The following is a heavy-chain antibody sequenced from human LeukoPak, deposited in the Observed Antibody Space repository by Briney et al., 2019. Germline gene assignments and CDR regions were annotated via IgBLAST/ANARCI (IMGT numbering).Heavy chain of an antibody. D-gene: IGHD6-13*01. V-gene: IGHV1-8*01. Sequence: ASVKVSCKASGYTFTSYDINWVRQATGQGLEWMGWMNPNSGNAGYAQKFQGRVTMTRNTSISTAYMELSSLRSEDTAVYYCARGPKGAAAGTRNWFDPWGQGTLVTVS. J-gene: IGHJ5*02. CDR2: MNPNSGNA. CDR3: ARGPKGAAAGTRNWFDP. CDR1: GYTFTSYD.